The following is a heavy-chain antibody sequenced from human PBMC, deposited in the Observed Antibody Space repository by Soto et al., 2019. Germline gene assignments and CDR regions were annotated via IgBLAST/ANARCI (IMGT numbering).Heavy chain of an antibody. CDR2: ISANNGNT. Sequence: QVQLVQSGAEVKKPGASEKVSCKAPGYTFTSYGISWVRQAPGQGHEWMGWISANNGNTNYAQKLQGRVTMTTDTSTSTAYMEVRSPRSDDTAVYYCARRSKEVYQLLLLNYYYLDVWGKGTTVTVSS. D-gene: IGHD2-2*01. J-gene: IGHJ6*03. CDR3: ARRSKEVYQLLLLNYYYLDV. CDR1: GYTFTSYG. V-gene: IGHV1-18*01.